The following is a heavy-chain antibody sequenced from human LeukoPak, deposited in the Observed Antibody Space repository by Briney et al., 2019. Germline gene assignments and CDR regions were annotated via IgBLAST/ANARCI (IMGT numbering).Heavy chain of an antibody. J-gene: IGHJ5*02. CDR2: ISAYNGNT. CDR1: GGTFSSYA. CDR3: ARDIVVVPAAAFDP. V-gene: IGHV1-18*01. D-gene: IGHD2-2*01. Sequence: ASVKVSCKASGGTFSSYAISWVRQAPGQGLEWMGWISAYNGNTNYAQKLQGRVTMTTDTSTSAAYMELRSLRSDDTAVYYCARDIVVVPAAAFDPWGQGTLVTVSS.